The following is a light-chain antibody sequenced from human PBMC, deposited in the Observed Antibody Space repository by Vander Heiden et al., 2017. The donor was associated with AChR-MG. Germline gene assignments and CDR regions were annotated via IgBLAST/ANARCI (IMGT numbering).Light chain of an antibody. V-gene: IGLV1-40*01. J-gene: IGLJ3*02. CDR2: GNS. CDR3: QSYDNRLSGRKV. CDR1: GPNIGAGYD. Sequence: QSVLAQPPSVSGAPGQMVTISCTGSGPNIGAGYDVHWYQQLPGTAPKLLLYGNSNRPAGVPDRFSGSKSGTSASLAITGLQAEDEADYYCQSYDNRLSGRKVFGGGTKLTVL.